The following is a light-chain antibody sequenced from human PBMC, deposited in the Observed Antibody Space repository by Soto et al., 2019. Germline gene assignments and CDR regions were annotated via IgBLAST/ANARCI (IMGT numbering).Light chain of an antibody. CDR1: QSVSSSY. V-gene: IGKV3-20*01. Sequence: EIVLTQSPGTLSLSPGERASLSCRASQSVSSSYLAWYQQIPGQAPRLLINDASRRATGIPDRFSGSGSGTDFTLTISRLEPEDFAVYYCQQYGSPPPTFGQGTKV. J-gene: IGKJ1*01. CDR2: DAS. CDR3: QQYGSPPPT.